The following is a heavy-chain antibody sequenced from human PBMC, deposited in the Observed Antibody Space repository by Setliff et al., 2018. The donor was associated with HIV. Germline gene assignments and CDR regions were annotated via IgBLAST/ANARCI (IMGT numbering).Heavy chain of an antibody. D-gene: IGHD3-10*01. V-gene: IGHV4-31*03. CDR2: AGSADYGGNA. CDR3: ARGTYGSGSYLDY. Sequence: VSGPTLVNPTQTLTLTCTFSGFSLSTSGVGMGWIRQPPGKALEWIGSAGSADYGGNAYHNPSLKSRVTISVDTSKNQFSLKLSSVTAADTAVYFCARGTYGSGSYLDYWGQGTLVTVSS. CDR1: GFSLSTSGVG. J-gene: IGHJ4*02.